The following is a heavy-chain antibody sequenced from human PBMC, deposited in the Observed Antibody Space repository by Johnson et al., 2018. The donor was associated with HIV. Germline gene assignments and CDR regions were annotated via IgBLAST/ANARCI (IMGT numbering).Heavy chain of an antibody. CDR3: AKQLAGHDAFDI. V-gene: IGHV3-20*04. CDR2: INWNGGST. D-gene: IGHD6-6*01. Sequence: VQLVESGGGVVQPGRSLRLSCAASGFTFRSYPMHWVRQAPGKGLEWVSGINWNGGSTGYADSVKGRFTISRDNAKNSLYLQMNSLRAEDTAVYYCAKQLAGHDAFDIWGQGTMVTVSS. J-gene: IGHJ3*02. CDR1: GFTFRSYP.